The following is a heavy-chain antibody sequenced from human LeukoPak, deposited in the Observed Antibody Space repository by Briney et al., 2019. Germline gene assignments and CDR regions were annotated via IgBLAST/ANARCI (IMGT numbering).Heavy chain of an antibody. J-gene: IGHJ4*02. CDR1: GGTFSSYA. Sequence: GASVTVSCKASGGTFSSYAISWVRQAPGQGLEWMGGIIPIFGTANYAQKFQGRVTITADESTSTAYMELSSLRSEDTAVYYCARDSIDGSGWYGVAKFDYWGQGTLVTVSS. CDR2: IIPIFGTA. CDR3: ARDSIDGSGWYGVAKFDY. D-gene: IGHD6-19*01. V-gene: IGHV1-69*13.